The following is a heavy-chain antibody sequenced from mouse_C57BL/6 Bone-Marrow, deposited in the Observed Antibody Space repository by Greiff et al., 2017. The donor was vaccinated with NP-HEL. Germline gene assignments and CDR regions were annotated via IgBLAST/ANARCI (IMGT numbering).Heavy chain of an antibody. CDR2: IYPRSGNT. CDR1: GYTFTSYG. J-gene: IGHJ3*01. V-gene: IGHV1-81*01. CDR3: AQYYYGPFAY. Sequence: QVQLKEGAAELARPGASVKLSCKASGYTFTSYGISWVKQRTGQGLEWIGEIYPRSGNTYYNEKFKGKATLTADKSSSTAYMELRSLTSEDSAVYFCAQYYYGPFAYWGQGTLVTVSA. D-gene: IGHD1-1*01.